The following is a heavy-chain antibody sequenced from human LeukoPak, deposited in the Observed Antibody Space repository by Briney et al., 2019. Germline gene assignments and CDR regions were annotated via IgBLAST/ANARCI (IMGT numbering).Heavy chain of an antibody. CDR2: INPNSDGI. Sequence: GASVKVSCKASGYTFSDHYMHWVRQAPGQGLEWMGWINPNSDGINNYAHKFQGRVTMTRDTSISTAYMELSRLRSDDTAVYYCARDQGRVPLFSYWGQGTLVTVSS. V-gene: IGHV1-2*07. J-gene: IGHJ4*02. CDR3: ARDQGRVPLFSY. D-gene: IGHD3-10*01. CDR1: GYTFSDHY.